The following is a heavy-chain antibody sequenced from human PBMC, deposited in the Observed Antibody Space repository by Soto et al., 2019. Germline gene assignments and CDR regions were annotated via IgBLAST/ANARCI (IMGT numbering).Heavy chain of an antibody. D-gene: IGHD2-8*01. V-gene: IGHV1-2*05. Sequence: ASVKVSCKASGYSFTDYHIHWVRQAPGQGLEWLGRINPKSGGTSTAQKFQGWVTMTTDTSISTASMELTRLTSDDTVIYYCARGDSTDCSNGVCSFFYNHDMDVWGQGTTVTVSS. J-gene: IGHJ6*02. CDR3: ARGDSTDCSNGVCSFFYNHDMDV. CDR1: GYSFTDYH. CDR2: INPKSGGT.